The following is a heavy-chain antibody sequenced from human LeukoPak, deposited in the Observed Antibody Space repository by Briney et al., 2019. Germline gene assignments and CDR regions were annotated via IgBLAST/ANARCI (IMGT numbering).Heavy chain of an antibody. D-gene: IGHD2-8*01. Sequence: GGSLRLSCAASGFTFSSYSMNWVRQAPGKGLEWVAVISDDGRHNYYADSVKGRFTISRDNSKSTLYLQMNSLRDDDSAAYFCARVYLERLTAGYFDHWGQGTVVTVSS. CDR3: ARVYLERLTAGYFDH. CDR1: GFTFSSYS. CDR2: ISDDGRHN. V-gene: IGHV3-30*03. J-gene: IGHJ4*02.